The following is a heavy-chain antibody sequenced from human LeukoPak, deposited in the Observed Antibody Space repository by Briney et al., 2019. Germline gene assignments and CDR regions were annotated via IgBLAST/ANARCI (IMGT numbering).Heavy chain of an antibody. CDR3: ARQGPSWPFDY. CDR1: GDSLSSNSAA. Sequence: SQTLSLTCAISGDSLSSNSAAWNWLRQSPSRGLEWLGRTYYRSKWYNDYAVSVKSRLTINADTSKNQFSLLLHSVTPEDTAVYYCARQGPSWPFDYWRQGTLLSVSS. J-gene: IGHJ4*02. CDR2: TYYRSKWYN. D-gene: IGHD5-24*01. V-gene: IGHV6-1*01.